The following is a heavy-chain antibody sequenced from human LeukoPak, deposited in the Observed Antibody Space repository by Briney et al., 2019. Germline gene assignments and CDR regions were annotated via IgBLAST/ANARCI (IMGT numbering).Heavy chain of an antibody. Sequence: PGGSLRLSCAASGFTVSSNYMSWVRQAPGKGLEWVAFIRYDGSNKYYADSVKGRFTISRDNSKNTLYLQMNSLRAEDTAVYYCAKEGDYGEGYYFDYWGQGTLVTVSS. CDR1: GFTVSSNY. V-gene: IGHV3-30*02. CDR3: AKEGDYGEGYYFDY. J-gene: IGHJ4*02. D-gene: IGHD4-17*01. CDR2: IRYDGSNK.